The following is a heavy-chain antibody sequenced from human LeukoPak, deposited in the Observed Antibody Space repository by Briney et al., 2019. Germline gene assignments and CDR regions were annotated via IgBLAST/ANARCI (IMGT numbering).Heavy chain of an antibody. V-gene: IGHV3-20*04. J-gene: IGHJ4*02. CDR2: INWNGGST. CDR3: ARSAYSGYDMRTVGYFDY. CDR1: GFTFDDYG. D-gene: IGHD5-12*01. Sequence: GGSLRLSCAASGFTFDDYGMSWVRQAPGKGLEWVSGINWNGGSTGYADSVKGRFTISRDNAKNSLYLQMNSLRAEDTAVYYCARSAYSGYDMRTVGYFDYWGQGTLVTVSS.